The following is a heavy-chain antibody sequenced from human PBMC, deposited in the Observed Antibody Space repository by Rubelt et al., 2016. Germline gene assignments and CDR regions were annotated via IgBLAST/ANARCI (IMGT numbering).Heavy chain of an antibody. CDR2: IRYDGSNK. CDR3: AKSSGSYNYLDAFDI. D-gene: IGHD1-26*01. J-gene: IGHJ3*02. CDR1: GFTFSSYG. V-gene: IGHV3-30*02. Sequence: GGSLRLSCAASGFTFSSYGMHWVRQAPGKGLEWVAFIRYDGSNKYYADSVKGRFTISRDNSKITLYLQMNSLRAEDTAVYYCAKSSGSYNYLDAFDIWGQGTMVTVSS.